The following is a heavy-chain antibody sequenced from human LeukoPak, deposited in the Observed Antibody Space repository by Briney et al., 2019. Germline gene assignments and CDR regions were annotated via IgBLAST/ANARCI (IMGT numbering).Heavy chain of an antibody. CDR1: GGTISSYY. Sequence: SETLSLTCTVSGGTISSYYWSWIRQPPGKGLEWIGYIYYSRSTNYNPSLKSRVTISVDTSKNQFSLKLSSVTAADTAVYYCARVGYSSSWYSVDYWGQGTLVTVSS. D-gene: IGHD6-13*01. CDR2: IYYSRST. J-gene: IGHJ4*02. V-gene: IGHV4-59*01. CDR3: ARVGYSSSWYSVDY.